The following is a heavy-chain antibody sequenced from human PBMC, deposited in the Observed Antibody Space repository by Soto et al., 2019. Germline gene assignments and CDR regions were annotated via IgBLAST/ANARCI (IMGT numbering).Heavy chain of an antibody. CDR3: IGDGGATDWFDP. J-gene: IGHJ5*02. V-gene: IGHV3-48*02. CDR2: ISSSSSTI. CDR1: GLNFSTYS. Sequence: GGSLRLSCAASGLNFSTYSMNWVRQAPGKGLEWVSYISSSSSTIYYADSVKGRFTISRDNAKNSLYLQMNSLRDEDTAVYYCIGDGGATDWFDPWGQGTLVTVSS. D-gene: IGHD1-26*01.